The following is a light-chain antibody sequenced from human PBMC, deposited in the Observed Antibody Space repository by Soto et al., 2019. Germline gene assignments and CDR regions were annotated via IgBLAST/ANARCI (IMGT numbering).Light chain of an antibody. J-gene: IGLJ1*01. Sequence: QSALTQPASVSASPGQSITISCTGTSSDVGSYNLVSWYQQHPGEAPKLMIYGGTKRPSGVSNRFSGSKSGNTASLTISGLQAEDEADYYCCSYAGITTYYVFGTGTKLTVL. CDR2: GGT. CDR3: CSYAGITTYYV. CDR1: SSDVGSYNL. V-gene: IGLV2-23*01.